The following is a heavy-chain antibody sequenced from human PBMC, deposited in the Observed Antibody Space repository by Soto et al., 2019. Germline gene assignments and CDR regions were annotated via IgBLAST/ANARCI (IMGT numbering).Heavy chain of an antibody. J-gene: IGHJ6*02. D-gene: IGHD6-19*01. CDR2: INPNSGGT. V-gene: IGHV1-2*02. CDR1: GYTFTGCY. CDR3: AREEAGVAGSRLAYYGMDV. Sequence: GASVKVSCKASGYTFTGCYLHWLRHAPGQGLEWMGWINPNSGGTNYAQKFQGRVTMTRDTSISTAYMELSRLRSDDTAVYYCAREEAGVAGSRLAYYGMDVWGQGTTVTVSS.